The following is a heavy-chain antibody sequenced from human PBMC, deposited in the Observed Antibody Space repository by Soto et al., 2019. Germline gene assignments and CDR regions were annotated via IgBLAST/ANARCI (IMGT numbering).Heavy chain of an antibody. D-gene: IGHD2-2*02. CDR1: GFTFSSYG. J-gene: IGHJ6*02. Sequence: GGSLRLSCAASGFTFSSYGMHWVRQASGKGLEWVAVISYDGSNKYYADSVKGRFTISRDNSKNTLYLQMNSLRAEDTAVYYCAKVTDCSSTSCYTTYGMDVWGQGTTVTVSS. CDR3: AKVTDCSSTSCYTTYGMDV. V-gene: IGHV3-30*18. CDR2: ISYDGSNK.